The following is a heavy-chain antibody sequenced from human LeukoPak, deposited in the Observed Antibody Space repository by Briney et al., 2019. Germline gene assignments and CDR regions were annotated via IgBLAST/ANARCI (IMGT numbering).Heavy chain of an antibody. CDR3: ARGSHFRTTVTTRDFDY. D-gene: IGHD4-11*01. Sequence: ASVKLSCKASGYTFTGYCMHWVRQAPGQGLEWMGWINPNSGGTNYAQKFQGRVTITRDTSISTAYMELSRLRSDDTAVYYCARGSHFRTTVTTRDFDYWGQGTLVTVSS. CDR1: GYTFTGYC. CDR2: INPNSGGT. V-gene: IGHV1-2*02. J-gene: IGHJ4*02.